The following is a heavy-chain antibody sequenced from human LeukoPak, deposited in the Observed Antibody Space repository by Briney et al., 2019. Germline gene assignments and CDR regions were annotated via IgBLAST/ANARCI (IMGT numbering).Heavy chain of an antibody. Sequence: SETLSLTCTVCGGSISSYYWSWIRQPPGKGLEWIGYIYYSGSTNYNPSLKSRVTISVDTSKNQFSLKLSSVTAADTAVYYCARGDSGYAMRFGYWGQGTLVTVSS. J-gene: IGHJ4*02. CDR1: GGSISSYY. D-gene: IGHD5-12*01. CDR2: IYYSGST. V-gene: IGHV4-59*01. CDR3: ARGDSGYAMRFGY.